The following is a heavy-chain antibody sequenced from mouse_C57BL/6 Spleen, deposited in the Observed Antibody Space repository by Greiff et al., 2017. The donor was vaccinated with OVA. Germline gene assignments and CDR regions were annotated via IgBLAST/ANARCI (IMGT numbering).Heavy chain of an antibody. J-gene: IGHJ4*01. Sequence: EVKLEESGPGLVKPSQSLSLTCSVTGYSITSGYYWNWIRQFPGNKLEWMGYISYDGRNKYNPSLKNRISITRDTSKNQLFLKLNSVTTEDTATYYCAREGSPYAMDYWGQGTSVTVSS. CDR2: ISYDGRN. D-gene: IGHD6-1*01. CDR1: GYSITSGYY. CDR3: AREGSPYAMDY. V-gene: IGHV3-6*01.